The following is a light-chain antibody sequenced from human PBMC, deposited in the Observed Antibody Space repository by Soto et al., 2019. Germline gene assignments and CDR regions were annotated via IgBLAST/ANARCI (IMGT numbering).Light chain of an antibody. Sequence: DIQITQSPPDMSASVGPGVTITCRASQGISNGLAWFQQKPGQVPKRLIYAASSLQSGVPSRFSGSGSGTEFTLTISNLQPEDSATYCCLQHNNYPRTFGQGTKVDIK. CDR2: AAS. J-gene: IGKJ1*01. CDR3: LQHNNYPRT. CDR1: QGISNG. V-gene: IGKV1-17*03.